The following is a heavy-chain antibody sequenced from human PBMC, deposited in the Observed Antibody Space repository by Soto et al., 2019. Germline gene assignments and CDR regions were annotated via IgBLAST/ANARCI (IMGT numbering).Heavy chain of an antibody. Sequence: GGSLRLSCAASGFTFSGSAMHWVRQASGKGLEWVGRIRSKANSYATAYAASVKGRFTISRDDSKNTAYLQMSSLKTEDTAVYYCTSSGWYRYYYYYGMDVWGQGTTVTVSS. V-gene: IGHV3-73*01. D-gene: IGHD6-19*01. CDR3: TSSGWYRYYYYYGMDV. CDR2: IRSKANSYAT. CDR1: GFTFSGSA. J-gene: IGHJ6*02.